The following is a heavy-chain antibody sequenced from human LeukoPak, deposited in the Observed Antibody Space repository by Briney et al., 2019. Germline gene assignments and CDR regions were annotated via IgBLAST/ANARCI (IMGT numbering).Heavy chain of an antibody. CDR3: ARAYNYYDSSGYYLGYYFDY. CDR1: GYTFTSYA. J-gene: IGHJ4*02. D-gene: IGHD3-22*01. V-gene: IGHV1-3*02. CDR2: SNAGNGNT. Sequence: ASVKVSCKASGYTFTSYAMHWVRQAPGQRLEWMGWSNAGNGNTKYSQEFQGRVAITRDTSASTAYMELSSLRSEDMAVYYCARAYNYYDSSGYYLGYYFDYWGQGTLVTVSS.